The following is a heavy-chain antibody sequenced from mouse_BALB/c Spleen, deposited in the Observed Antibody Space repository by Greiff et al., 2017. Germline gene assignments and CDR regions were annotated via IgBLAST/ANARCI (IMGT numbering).Heavy chain of an antibody. CDR1: GFTFSSYY. J-gene: IGHJ2*01. Sequence: EVKLMESGGGLVKLGGSLKLSCAASGFTFSSYYMSWVRQTPEKRLELVAAINSNGGSTYYPDTVKGRFTISRDNAKNTLYLQMSSLKSEDTALYYCARQINYYGSSYEDYFDYWGQGTTLTVSS. CDR3: ARQINYYGSSYEDYFDY. D-gene: IGHD1-1*01. V-gene: IGHV5-6-2*01. CDR2: INSNGGST.